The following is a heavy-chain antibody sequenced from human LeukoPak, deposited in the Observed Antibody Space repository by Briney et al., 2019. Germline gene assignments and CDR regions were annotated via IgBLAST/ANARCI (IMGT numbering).Heavy chain of an antibody. CDR1: GFTFSIYW. CDR3: ARSPMVRGVNGKYYYYYMDV. CDR2: INQDGSQK. Sequence: PGGSLRLSCAASGFTFSIYWMSWVRQAPGKGLEWVANINQDGSQKYYVDSVKGRFTISRDNAKNSLYLQMNSLRAEDTAVYYCARSPMVRGVNGKYYYYYMDVWGKGTTVTVSS. D-gene: IGHD3-10*01. J-gene: IGHJ6*03. V-gene: IGHV3-7*01.